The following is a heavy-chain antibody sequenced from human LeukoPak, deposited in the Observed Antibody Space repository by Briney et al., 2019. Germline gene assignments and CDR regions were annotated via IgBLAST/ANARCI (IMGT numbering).Heavy chain of an antibody. J-gene: IGHJ4*02. CDR3: AKVYVGSWYAYDH. V-gene: IGHV3-43*02. Sequence: PGGSLRLSCAASGFTVSSNYMSWVRQAPGKGLEWVSLISGDGGTTDYADSVKGRFTISRDNRRNSLYLHMNSLRTEDTALYFCAKVYVGSWYAYDHWGQGTLVTVSS. CDR2: ISGDGGTT. CDR1: GFTVSSNY. D-gene: IGHD6-13*01.